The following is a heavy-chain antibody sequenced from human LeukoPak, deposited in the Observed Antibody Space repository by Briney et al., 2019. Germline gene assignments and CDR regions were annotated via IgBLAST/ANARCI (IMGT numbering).Heavy chain of an antibody. CDR1: GGSISSYSYY. Sequence: SETLSLTCTVSGGSISSYSYYWGWIRQPPGRGLEWIGSIYSSGSTYYNPSLKSRVTISVDTSKNQFSLKLSSVTAADTAVYYCARARYKTLDYWGQGTLVTVSS. D-gene: IGHD1-1*01. CDR3: ARARYKTLDY. J-gene: IGHJ4*02. CDR2: IYSSGST. V-gene: IGHV4-39*07.